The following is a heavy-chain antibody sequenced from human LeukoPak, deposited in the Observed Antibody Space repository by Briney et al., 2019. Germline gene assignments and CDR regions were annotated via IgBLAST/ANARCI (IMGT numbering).Heavy chain of an antibody. CDR3: ARRRNSRRDSFDP. CDR1: GYTFTSYD. Sequence: ASVKVSCKASGYTFTSYDINWVRQATGQGLEWMGWMNPNSGNTGYAQKFQGRVTITRNTSISTAYMELSSLRSEDTAVYYCARRRNSRRDSFDPWGQGTLVTVSS. J-gene: IGHJ5*02. V-gene: IGHV1-8*03. CDR2: MNPNSGNT. D-gene: IGHD2/OR15-2a*01.